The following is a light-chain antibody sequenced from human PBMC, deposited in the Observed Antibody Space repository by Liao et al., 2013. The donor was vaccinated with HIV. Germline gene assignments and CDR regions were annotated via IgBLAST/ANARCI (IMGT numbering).Light chain of an antibody. CDR3: QVWDSSNDHPV. Sequence: SYELNQPPSVSVAPGKTARITCGGNNVGSKSLHWYQQKAGQAPVLVISYDSERPSGIPDRFSGSNSGNTATLTISRVEAGDEADYYCQVWDSSNDHPVFGGGTKLTVL. CDR2: YDS. CDR1: NVGSKS. V-gene: IGLV3-21*04. J-gene: IGLJ2*01.